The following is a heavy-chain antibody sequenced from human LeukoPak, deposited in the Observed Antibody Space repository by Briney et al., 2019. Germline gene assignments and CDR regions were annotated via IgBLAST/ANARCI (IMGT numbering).Heavy chain of an antibody. CDR3: ASPRGYYDSSGYLSNWFDP. CDR1: GGSISSGDYY. J-gene: IGHJ5*02. CDR2: IYYSGST. Sequence: SETLSLTCTVSGGSISSGDYYWSWIRQPLGKGLEWIVYIYYSGSTYYNPSLKSRVTISVDTSKNQFSLKLSSVTAADTAVYYCASPRGYYDSSGYLSNWFDPWGQGTLVTVSS. V-gene: IGHV4-30-4*08. D-gene: IGHD3-22*01.